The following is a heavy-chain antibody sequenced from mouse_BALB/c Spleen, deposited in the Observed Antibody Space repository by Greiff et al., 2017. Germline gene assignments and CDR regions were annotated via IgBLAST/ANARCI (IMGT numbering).Heavy chain of an antibody. CDR1: GFTFSSYA. V-gene: IGHV5-6-5*01. J-gene: IGHJ3*01. CDR2: ISSGGST. Sequence: DVMLVESGGGLVKPGGSLKLSCAASGFTFSSYAMSWVRQTPEKSLEWVASISSGGSTYYPDSVKGRFTISRDNARNSLYLQMSSLRSEDTAMYYCAREAYGNGFAYWGQGTLVTVSA. D-gene: IGHD2-1*01. CDR3: AREAYGNGFAY.